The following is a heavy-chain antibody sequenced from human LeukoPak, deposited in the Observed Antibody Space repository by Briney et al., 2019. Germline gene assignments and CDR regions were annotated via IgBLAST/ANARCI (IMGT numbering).Heavy chain of an antibody. CDR2: ISPSGGST. D-gene: IGHD6-13*01. Sequence: ASVKVSCKAFGYTFTSNYMHWVRQAPGQGPEWMGVISPSGGSTTYAQKFQGRVTMTRDTSISTAYMELSRLRSDDTAVYYCARSSSWTDFDYWGQGTLVTVSS. CDR3: ARSSSWTDFDY. V-gene: IGHV1-2*02. CDR1: GYTFTSNY. J-gene: IGHJ4*02.